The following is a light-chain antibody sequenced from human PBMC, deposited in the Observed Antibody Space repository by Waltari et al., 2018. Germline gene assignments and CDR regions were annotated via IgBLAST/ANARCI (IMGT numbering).Light chain of an antibody. J-gene: IGLJ3*02. CDR1: SPNIGAGFD. CDR2: ISN. Sequence: QSVLTQPPSVSGAPGQRVTISCTGSSPNIGAGFDAHWYQQVPGTAPKLLIYISNTRASGVPERFSGSTSGNSASLAIAGLQAEDEADYYCQSHDINLSSWVFGGGTKLTVL. V-gene: IGLV1-40*01. CDR3: QSHDINLSSWV.